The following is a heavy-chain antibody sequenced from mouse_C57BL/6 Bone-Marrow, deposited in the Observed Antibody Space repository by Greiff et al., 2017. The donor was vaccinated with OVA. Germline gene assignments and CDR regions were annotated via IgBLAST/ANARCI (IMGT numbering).Heavy chain of an antibody. D-gene: IGHD1-1*01. CDR3: ARKITTVKGGYFDY. Sequence: VQLVESGAELVRPGTSVKVSCKASGYAFTNYLIEWVKQRPGQGLEWIGVINPGSGGTNYNEKFKGKATLTADKSSSTAYMQLSSLTSEDSAVYFCARKITTVKGGYFDYWGQGTTLTVSS. CDR1: GYAFTNYL. CDR2: INPGSGGT. V-gene: IGHV1-54*01. J-gene: IGHJ2*01.